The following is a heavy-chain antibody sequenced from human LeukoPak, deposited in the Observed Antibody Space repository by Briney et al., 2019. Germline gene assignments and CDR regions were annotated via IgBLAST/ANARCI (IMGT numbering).Heavy chain of an antibody. CDR3: AKGSYYYDSADYFDY. D-gene: IGHD3-16*01. CDR1: GFTFSSYA. J-gene: IGHJ4*02. V-gene: IGHV3-23*01. Sequence: PGGSLRLSCAASGFTFSSYAMSWVRQAPGKGLEWVSTISGSGGNTYYADSVKGRLTISRDNSKNTLYLQMSSLRAEDTAVYYCAKGSYYYDSADYFDYWGQGTLVTVSS. CDR2: ISGSGGNT.